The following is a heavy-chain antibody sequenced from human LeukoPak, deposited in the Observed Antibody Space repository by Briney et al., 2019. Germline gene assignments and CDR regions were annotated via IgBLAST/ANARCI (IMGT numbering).Heavy chain of an antibody. V-gene: IGHV1-2*02. CDR2: INPNSGGT. CDR3: ARDPDSSWYRYYYYYMDV. J-gene: IGHJ6*03. CDR1: GYTFTGYY. Sequence: GASVKVSCKASGYTFTGYYMHWVRQAPGRGLEWMGWINPNSGGTNYAQKFQGRVTMTRDTSISTAYMELSRLRSDDTAVYYCARDPDSSWYRYYYYYMDVWGKGTTVTVSS. D-gene: IGHD6-13*01.